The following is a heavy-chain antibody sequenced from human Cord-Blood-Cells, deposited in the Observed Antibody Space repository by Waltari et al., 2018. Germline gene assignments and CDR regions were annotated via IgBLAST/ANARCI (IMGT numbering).Heavy chain of an antibody. D-gene: IGHD3-3*01. CDR3: ARGFGLVRYGMDV. CDR1: CGSFRCYY. Sequence: QVQLQQWGAGLLKPSETLSLPCAVYCGSFRCYYCSWLRQPPGKGLEWIGEINHSGSTNYNPSLKSRVTISVDTSKNQFSLKLSSVTAADTAVYYCARGFGLVRYGMDVWGQGTTVTVSS. CDR2: INHSGST. J-gene: IGHJ6*02. V-gene: IGHV4-34*01.